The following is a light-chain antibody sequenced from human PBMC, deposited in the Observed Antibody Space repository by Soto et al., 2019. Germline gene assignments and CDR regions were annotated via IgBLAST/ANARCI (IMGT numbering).Light chain of an antibody. CDR3: CSYACSYPPV. CDR1: RSDVGGYNY. V-gene: IGLV2-11*01. Sequence: QAARTEPRSVSGSPGQAVTISCTGTRSDVGGYNYISWYQQHPGKAPKLMIYDVSKRPSGVPDRFSGSKSGNTASLTISGLQADDEADYYCCSYACSYPPVFGTGTKVTVL. J-gene: IGLJ1*01. CDR2: DVS.